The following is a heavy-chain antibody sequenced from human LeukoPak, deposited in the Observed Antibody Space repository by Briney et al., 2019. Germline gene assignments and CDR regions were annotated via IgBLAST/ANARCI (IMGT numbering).Heavy chain of an antibody. Sequence: ASVKDSCKASGYTFTAYYMHWVRQAPGQGLEWMGWINPISGGTNYAQKFQGRVTMTRDTSITTAYMELSRLRSDDTAVYYCARSLMGATTDFDYWGQGTLVTVPS. V-gene: IGHV1-2*02. D-gene: IGHD1-26*01. J-gene: IGHJ4*02. CDR1: GYTFTAYY. CDR2: INPISGGT. CDR3: ARSLMGATTDFDY.